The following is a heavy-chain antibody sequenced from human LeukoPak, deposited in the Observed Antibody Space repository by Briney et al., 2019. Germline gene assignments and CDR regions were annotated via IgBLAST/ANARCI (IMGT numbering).Heavy chain of an antibody. D-gene: IGHD3-10*01. CDR3: ARGMPPADYYGSGSYSLDY. V-gene: IGHV1-18*01. CDR2: ISGYNGNT. CDR1: GYTFTSYG. J-gene: IGHJ4*02. Sequence: GASVKVSCKASGYTFTSYGISWVRQAPGQGLEWMGWISGYNGNTNYAQKLQGRVTMTTDTSTSTVYMELSSLRSEDTAVYYCARGMPPADYYGSGSYSLDYWGQGTLVTVSS.